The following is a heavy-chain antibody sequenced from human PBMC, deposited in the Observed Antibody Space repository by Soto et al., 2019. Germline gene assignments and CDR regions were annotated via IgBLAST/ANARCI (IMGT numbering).Heavy chain of an antibody. J-gene: IGHJ5*01. CDR2: LDCCGTT. V-gene: IGHV4-39*01. CDR3: GIYSLYSRTWGEIDP. CDR1: GSSFDTSIYY. D-gene: IGHD1-26*01. Sequence: LSHTGQASGSSFDTSIYYGRGVRQQPGKGLEWIGSLDCCGTTYYNPSRKSRVTISVDRTKTQFSLNLTSVTAADMAIYCWGIYSLYSRTWGEIDPWGQGDLVTISS.